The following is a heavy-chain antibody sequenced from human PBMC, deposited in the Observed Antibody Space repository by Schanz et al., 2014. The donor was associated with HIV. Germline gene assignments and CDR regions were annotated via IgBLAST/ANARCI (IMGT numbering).Heavy chain of an antibody. CDR1: GFSFSSYT. CDR3: ARRDYGDYYYYYGMDA. D-gene: IGHD4-17*01. Sequence: EVHLLESGGGLVQPGGSLRLSCAASGFSFSSYTMTWVRQAPGKGLEWISAISDSGDTTYYADSVKGRFSISRDNSKNTLYLQMNSLRAEDTAVYYCARRDYGDYYYYYGMDAWGQGTTVTVSS. J-gene: IGHJ6*02. CDR2: ISDSGDTT. V-gene: IGHV3-23*01.